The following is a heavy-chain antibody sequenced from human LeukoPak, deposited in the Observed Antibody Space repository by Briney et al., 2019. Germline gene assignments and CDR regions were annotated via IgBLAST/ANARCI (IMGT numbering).Heavy chain of an antibody. J-gene: IGHJ4*02. V-gene: IGHV4-59*12. CDR3: ARGHDYGDPPPLDH. Sequence: SETLSLTRTVSGGSISSYYWSWIRQPPGKGLEWIGYIYYSGSTKYNPSLKSRVTISVDTSKNQFSLKLSSVTAADTAVYYCARGHDYGDPPPLDHWGQGTLVTVSS. CDR1: GGSISSYY. D-gene: IGHD4-17*01. CDR2: IYYSGST.